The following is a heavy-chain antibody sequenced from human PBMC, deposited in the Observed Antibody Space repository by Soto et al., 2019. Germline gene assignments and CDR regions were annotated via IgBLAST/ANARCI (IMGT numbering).Heavy chain of an antibody. CDR2: ISSNGGST. V-gene: IGHV3-64*01. Sequence: GGSLRLSCAASGFTFSSYAMHWVRQAPGKGLEYVSAISSNGGSTYYANSVKGRFTISRDNSKNTLYLQMGSLGAEDMAVYYWARKCYYGSGSYSMGYYYMDVWGKGTTVTVSS. D-gene: IGHD3-10*01. J-gene: IGHJ6*03. CDR1: GFTFSSYA. CDR3: ARKCYYGSGSYSMGYYYMDV.